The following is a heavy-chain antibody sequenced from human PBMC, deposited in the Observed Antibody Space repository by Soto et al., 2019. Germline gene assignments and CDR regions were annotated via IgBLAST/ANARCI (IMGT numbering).Heavy chain of an antibody. Sequence: QVQLVQSGAEVKKPGSSVKVSCKASGGTFSSYALSWVRQAPGQGLERMGGILPIFGTANYAQKFQGRVTVTADKSTRAAYMGLSSLRSEDTAVYYCARGVGSSWYDPRDPWGQGTLVTVSS. V-gene: IGHV1-69*06. CDR3: ARGVGSSWYDPRDP. D-gene: IGHD6-13*01. CDR2: ILPIFGTA. J-gene: IGHJ5*02. CDR1: GGTFSSYA.